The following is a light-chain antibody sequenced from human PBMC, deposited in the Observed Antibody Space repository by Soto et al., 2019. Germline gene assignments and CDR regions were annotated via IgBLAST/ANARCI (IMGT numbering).Light chain of an antibody. CDR3: QQYAEGTPIT. Sequence: ESLLTQSPATLSLSPGERATLSCRASPSVSNSLAWYQHKPGQAPRLLIYDASSRATGIPDRFSGSGSGTDFTLTISRLESDDFALYYCQQYAEGTPITFGQGTRLEI. CDR2: DAS. CDR1: PSVSNS. J-gene: IGKJ5*01. V-gene: IGKV3-11*01.